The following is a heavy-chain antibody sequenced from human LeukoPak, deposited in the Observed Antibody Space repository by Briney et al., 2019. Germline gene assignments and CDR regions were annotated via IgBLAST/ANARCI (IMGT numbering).Heavy chain of an antibody. V-gene: IGHV4-61*02. CDR3: ARTSIAAAGRCWFDP. Sequence: SQTLSLTCTVSGGSISSGSYYWSWIRQPAGKGLEWIGRFYTSGSTNYNPSLKSRVTISVDTSKNQFSLKLSSVTAADTAVYYCARTSIAAAGRCWFDPWGQGTLVTVSS. D-gene: IGHD6-13*01. J-gene: IGHJ5*02. CDR1: GGSISSGSYY. CDR2: FYTSGST.